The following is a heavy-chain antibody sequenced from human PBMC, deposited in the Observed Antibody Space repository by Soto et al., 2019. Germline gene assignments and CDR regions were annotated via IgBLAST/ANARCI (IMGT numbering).Heavy chain of an antibody. CDR3: ARDVFIAAAGETYYYYGMDV. D-gene: IGHD6-13*01. CDR1: GYTFTSYG. CDR2: ISAYNGNT. J-gene: IGHJ6*02. Sequence: QVQLVQSGAEVKKPGASVKVSCKASGYTFTSYGISWVRQAPGQGLEWMGWISAYNGNTNYAQKLQGRVTMTTDTSTSTAYMELGSLRSDDTAVYYCARDVFIAAAGETYYYYGMDVWGQGTTVTVSS. V-gene: IGHV1-18*01.